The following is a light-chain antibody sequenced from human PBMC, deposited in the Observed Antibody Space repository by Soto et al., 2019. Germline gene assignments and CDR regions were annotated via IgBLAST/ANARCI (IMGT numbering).Light chain of an antibody. V-gene: IGLV2-14*01. CDR2: DVS. Sequence: VLAQPASVSGSPGQSITISCTGTSSDVGGSDFVSWHQQHPGKAPKLMIYDVSKWPSGVSNRFSGSKSGNTASLTISGLQAEDEADYYCSSYTSSRSYGFGTGTKVTV. CDR1: SSDVGGSDF. CDR3: SSYTSSRSYG. J-gene: IGLJ1*01.